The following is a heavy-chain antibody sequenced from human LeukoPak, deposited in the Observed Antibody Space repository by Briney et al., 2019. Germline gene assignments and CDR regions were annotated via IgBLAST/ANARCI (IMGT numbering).Heavy chain of an antibody. CDR1: GFTFSSYG. CDR2: IGNSGGGT. CDR3: AKGNSGSSYSGSDY. J-gene: IGHJ4*02. D-gene: IGHD2-15*01. V-gene: IGHV3-23*01. Sequence: GGSLRLSCAASGFTFSSYGMHWVRQAPGKGLEWVSVIGNSGGGTYCTDSVKGRFTISRDNSKNTLFLQMNSLRAEDTAVYYCAKGNSGSSYSGSDYWGQGTLVTVSS.